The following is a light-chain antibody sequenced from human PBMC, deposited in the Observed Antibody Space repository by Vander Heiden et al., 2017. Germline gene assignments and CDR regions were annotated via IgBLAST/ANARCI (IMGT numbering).Light chain of an antibody. CDR3: QQDYNTPLT. Sequence: IVMTQSPDSVAVSLGERATINCKSSQSVLYSSNNKNYLAWYQQKPGQPPKLLIYWASTRESGVPDRFSGSGSGTDFTLTISSLQHEDVAVYYCQQDYNTPLTFGGGTKVEIK. J-gene: IGKJ4*01. V-gene: IGKV4-1*01. CDR2: WAS. CDR1: QSVLYSSNNKNY.